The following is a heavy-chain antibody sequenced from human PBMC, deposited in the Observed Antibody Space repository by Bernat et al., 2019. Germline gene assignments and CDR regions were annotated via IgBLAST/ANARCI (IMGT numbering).Heavy chain of an antibody. Sequence: EVQLVESGGGLVKPGGSLRLSCAASGFTFSSYSMNWVRQAPGKGLEWVSSISSSSSYIYYADSVKGRFTISRDNAKNSLYLQMNSLRAEDTAVYYCARGGIRRGGMDVCGQGTTVTVSS. J-gene: IGHJ6*02. CDR2: ISSSSSYI. D-gene: IGHD3-10*01. V-gene: IGHV3-21*01. CDR3: ARGGIRRGGMDV. CDR1: GFTFSSYS.